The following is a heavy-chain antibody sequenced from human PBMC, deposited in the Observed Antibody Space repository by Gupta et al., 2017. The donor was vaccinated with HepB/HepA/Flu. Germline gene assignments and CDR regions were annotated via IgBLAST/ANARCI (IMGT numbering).Heavy chain of an antibody. CDR2: IIPTFGTA. V-gene: IGHV1-69*06. D-gene: IGHD1-26*01. Sequence: QVQLVQSGAEVKKPGSSVTVSCKASGDTFSRYGITWVRQASGQGLEWMGGIIPTFGTANDAQKFQGRVTITADKSTSTAYMELNSLRSEDTAIYYCARTGYSGSYYYYMDVWGRGTTVTVSS. J-gene: IGHJ6*03. CDR1: GDTFSRYG. CDR3: ARTGYSGSYYYYMDV.